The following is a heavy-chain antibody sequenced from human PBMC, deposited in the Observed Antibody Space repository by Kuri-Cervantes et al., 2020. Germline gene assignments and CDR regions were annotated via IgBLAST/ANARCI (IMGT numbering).Heavy chain of an antibody. CDR3: AKEGYSSGWSRGGFDY. J-gene: IGHJ4*02. CDR1: GFTFDDYA. Sequence: SLKISCAASGFTFDDYAMHWVRQAPGKGLEWVSGISWNSGSIGYADSVKGRFTISRDNAKNSLYLQMNSLRAEDTALYYCAKEGYSSGWSRGGFDYWGQGTLVTVSS. D-gene: IGHD6-19*01. CDR2: ISWNSGSI. V-gene: IGHV3-9*01.